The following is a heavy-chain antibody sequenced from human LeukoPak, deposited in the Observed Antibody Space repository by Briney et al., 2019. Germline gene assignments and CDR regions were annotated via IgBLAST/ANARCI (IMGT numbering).Heavy chain of an antibody. CDR2: ISSSGSTI. V-gene: IGHV3-11*01. Sequence: GGSLRLSCAASGFTFSDYYMSWFRQPPGKGLEGVSYISSSGSTIYYADSVKGRFTISRDNAKNSLYLQMNSLRAEDTAVYYCARARMVATIFDYWGQGTLVTVSS. CDR3: ARARMVATIFDY. D-gene: IGHD5-12*01. J-gene: IGHJ4*02. CDR1: GFTFSDYY.